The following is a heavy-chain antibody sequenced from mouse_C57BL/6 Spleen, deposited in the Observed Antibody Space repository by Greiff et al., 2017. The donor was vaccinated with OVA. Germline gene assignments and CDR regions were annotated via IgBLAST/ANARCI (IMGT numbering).Heavy chain of an antibody. J-gene: IGHJ1*03. Sequence: VQLVESGPGLVAPSQSLSIPCTVSGFSLTSYGVHWVRQPPGKGLEWLVVIWSDGSTTYNSALNSRLSISKNNSKSQVFLKMNSLLTDDTAMDYCARHYYGSSYWYFDFWGTGTTVTVSS. CDR3: ARHYYGSSYWYFDF. V-gene: IGHV2-6-1*01. D-gene: IGHD1-1*01. CDR1: GFSLTSYG. CDR2: IWSDGST.